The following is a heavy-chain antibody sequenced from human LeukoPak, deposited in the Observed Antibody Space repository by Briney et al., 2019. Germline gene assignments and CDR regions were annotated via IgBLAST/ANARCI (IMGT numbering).Heavy chain of an antibody. CDR2: INHSGST. V-gene: IGHV4-34*01. Sequence: SETLSLTCAVYGGSFSGYYWSWNRQPPGKGLEWIGEINHSGSTNYNPSLKSRVTISVDTSKNQFSLKLSSVTAADTAVYYCARGRHRPRIAAAGTHYYYGMDVWGQGTTVTVSS. J-gene: IGHJ6*02. CDR1: GGSFSGYY. CDR3: ARGRHRPRIAAAGTHYYYGMDV. D-gene: IGHD6-13*01.